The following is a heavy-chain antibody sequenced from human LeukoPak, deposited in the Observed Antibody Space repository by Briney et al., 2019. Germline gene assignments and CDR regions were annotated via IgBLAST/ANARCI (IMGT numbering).Heavy chain of an antibody. J-gene: IGHJ5*02. CDR3: ARDHLASSGDTCFSAHWFDP. D-gene: IGHD2-15*01. Sequence: PSETLSLTCAVSGDSITSAFHWGWVRQPPGKGLEWIGSISHSGTTYYAPSFKSRLTISPDPSKNQLSLKLSSVTAADTAVFFCARDHLASSGDTCFSAHWFDPWGHGTLVIVSS. CDR1: GDSITSAFH. V-gene: IGHV4-38-2*02. CDR2: ISHSGTT.